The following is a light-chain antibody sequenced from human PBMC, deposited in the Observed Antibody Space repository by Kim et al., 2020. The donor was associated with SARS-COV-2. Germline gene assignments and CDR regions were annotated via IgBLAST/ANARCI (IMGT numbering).Light chain of an antibody. Sequence: SVKLTCTLSSGHSSYAIAWHQQQPEKGPRYLMKVNSDGSQTKGDGIPDRFSGSSSGAERYLTISSLQSEDEADYYCQTWATGMWVFGGGTQPDRP. CDR3: QTWATGMWV. CDR1: SGHSSYA. CDR2: VNSDGSQ. V-gene: IGLV4-69*01. J-gene: IGLJ3*02.